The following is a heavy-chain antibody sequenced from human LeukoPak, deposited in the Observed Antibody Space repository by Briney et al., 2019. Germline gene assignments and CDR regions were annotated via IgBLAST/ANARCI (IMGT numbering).Heavy chain of an antibody. Sequence: GSLRLSCAASGFTFSSYWMSWVRQPPGKGLEWVANIKQDGSEKYYVDSVKGRFTISRDNDKNSLYLQMNNLRAEDTAIYYCARVDRYYQGSGSYAIDYWGQGTLVTVSS. CDR3: ARVDRYYQGSGSYAIDY. J-gene: IGHJ4*02. V-gene: IGHV3-7*01. CDR1: GFTFSSYW. D-gene: IGHD3-10*01. CDR2: IKQDGSEK.